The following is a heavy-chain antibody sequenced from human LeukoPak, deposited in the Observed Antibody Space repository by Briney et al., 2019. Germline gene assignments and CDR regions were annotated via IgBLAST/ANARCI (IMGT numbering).Heavy chain of an antibody. D-gene: IGHD3-3*01. Sequence: SETLSLTCTVSGGSISSYYWSWIRQPAGKGLEWIGRIYTSGSTNYNPSLKSRVTMSVDTSKNQFSLKLSSVTAADTAVYYCARGLLGITIFGVAHDAFDIWGQGTMVTVSS. CDR1: GGSISSYY. CDR3: ARGLLGITIFGVAHDAFDI. CDR2: IYTSGST. V-gene: IGHV4-4*07. J-gene: IGHJ3*02.